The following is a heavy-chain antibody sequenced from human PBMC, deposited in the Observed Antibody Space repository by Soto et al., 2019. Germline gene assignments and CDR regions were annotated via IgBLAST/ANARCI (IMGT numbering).Heavy chain of an antibody. Sequence: GGSLRLSCAASGFTFSSYWMSWVRQAPGKGLEWVANIKQDGSEKYYVDSVKGRFTISRDNAKNSLYLQMNSPRAEDTAVYYCARVPEGYCSSTSCYTSIFYYYYYGMDVWGQGTTVTVSS. CDR2: IKQDGSEK. CDR1: GFTFSSYW. J-gene: IGHJ6*02. CDR3: ARVPEGYCSSTSCYTSIFYYYYYGMDV. D-gene: IGHD2-2*02. V-gene: IGHV3-7*01.